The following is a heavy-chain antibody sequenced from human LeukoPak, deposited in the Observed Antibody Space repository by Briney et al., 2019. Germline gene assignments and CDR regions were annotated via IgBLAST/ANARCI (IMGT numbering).Heavy chain of an antibody. J-gene: IGHJ2*01. CDR1: GFTFSSYS. V-gene: IGHV3-48*01. CDR3: ARGSGSEDWYFDL. Sequence: GGSLRLSCAASGFTFSSYSMNWVRQAPGKGLEWVSYISSSSSTIYYADSVKGRFTISRDNAKNSLYLQMNSLRAEDTAVYYCARGSGSEDWYFDLWGRGTLVTVSS. D-gene: IGHD3-22*01. CDR2: ISSSSSTI.